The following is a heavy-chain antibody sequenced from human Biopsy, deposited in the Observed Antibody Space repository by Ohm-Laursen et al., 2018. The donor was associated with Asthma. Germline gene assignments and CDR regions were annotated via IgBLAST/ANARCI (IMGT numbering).Heavy chain of an antibody. CDR1: GFTFSSYG. J-gene: IGHJ4*02. V-gene: IGHV3-33*01. D-gene: IGHD3-22*01. Sequence: SLRLSCAASGFTFSSYGMHWVRQAPGKGLEWVAVIWYDGSNKYYADSVKGRFTISRGNSKNTLYLQMNSLRAEDTAVYYCARDFYDSSGYLHFDYWGQGTLVTVSS. CDR3: ARDFYDSSGYLHFDY. CDR2: IWYDGSNK.